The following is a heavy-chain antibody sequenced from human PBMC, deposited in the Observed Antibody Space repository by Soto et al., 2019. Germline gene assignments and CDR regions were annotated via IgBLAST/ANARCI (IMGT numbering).Heavy chain of an antibody. CDR3: ARLSGGGGRVY. CDR1: GGTFSSYT. CDR2: IIPILGIA. V-gene: IGHV1-69*02. J-gene: IGHJ4*01. D-gene: IGHD3-16*01. Sequence: QVQLVQSGAEVKKPGSSVKVSCKASGGTFSSYTISWVRQAPGQGLEWMGRIIPILGIANYAQKFQGRVTITADKSTSTAYIELNSLRSEDTAVYYCARLSGGGGRVYWGHGTLVTVSS.